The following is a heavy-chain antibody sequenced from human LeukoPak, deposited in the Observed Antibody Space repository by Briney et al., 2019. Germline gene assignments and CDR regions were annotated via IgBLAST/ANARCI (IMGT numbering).Heavy chain of an antibody. CDR2: INAGNGNT. V-gene: IGHV1-3*01. Sequence: ASVKVSCKASGYTFTSYAMHWVRQAPGQRLEWMGWINAGNGNTKYSQKFQGRVTITRDTSASTAYMELSSLRSEDTAVYYCARLRGDGFWYFDLWGRGTLVTVSS. CDR3: ARLRGDGFWYFDL. D-gene: IGHD2-21*02. J-gene: IGHJ2*01. CDR1: GYTFTSYA.